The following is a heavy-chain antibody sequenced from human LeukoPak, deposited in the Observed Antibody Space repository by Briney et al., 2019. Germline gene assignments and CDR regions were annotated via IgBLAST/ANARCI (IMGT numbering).Heavy chain of an antibody. V-gene: IGHV5-51*01. CDR2: IYPGDSDT. CDR3: ARSYITGTSDHFQH. CDR1: GYSFTNFW. Sequence: HGESLKISCKGSGYSFTNFWIAWVRQMPGKGLEWMGIIYPGDSDTKYSPSFQGQVTISADKSISTAFLQWRSLKASDTAMYYCARSYITGTSDHFQHWGQGTLVTVSS. D-gene: IGHD1-14*01. J-gene: IGHJ1*01.